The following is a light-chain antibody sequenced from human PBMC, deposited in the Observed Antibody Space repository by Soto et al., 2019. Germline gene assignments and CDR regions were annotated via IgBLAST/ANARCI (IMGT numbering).Light chain of an antibody. CDR3: AAWDDSLSGYV. V-gene: IGLV1-47*01. CDR2: RNN. J-gene: IGLJ1*01. CDR1: SFNIGTNY. Sequence: QSVLTQPPSASGTPGQRVTISCSGSSFNIGTNYVYWYQQLPGTAPKLLIYRNNQRPSGVPDRFSGSKSGTLASLAISGLRSEDEADYYCAAWDDSLSGYVFGTGTKVTVL.